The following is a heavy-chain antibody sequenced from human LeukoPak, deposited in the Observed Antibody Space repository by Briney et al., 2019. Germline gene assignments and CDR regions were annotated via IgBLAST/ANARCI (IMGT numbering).Heavy chain of an antibody. CDR2: INHSGST. V-gene: IGHV4-34*01. Sequence: QPSETLSLTCAVYGGSFSGYYWSWIRQPPGKGLEWIGEINHSGSTNYNPSLKSRVTISVDTSKNQFSLKLSSVTAADTAVYYCARATQLRNFDYWGQGTLVTVSS. CDR3: ARATQLRNFDY. D-gene: IGHD1-1*01. CDR1: GGSFSGYY. J-gene: IGHJ4*02.